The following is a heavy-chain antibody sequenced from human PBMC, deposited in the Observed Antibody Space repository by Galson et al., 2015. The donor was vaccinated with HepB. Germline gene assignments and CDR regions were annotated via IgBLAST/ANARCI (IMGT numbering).Heavy chain of an antibody. J-gene: IGHJ3*01. D-gene: IGHD6-13*01. CDR1: GSRFDSHF. Sequence: SLRLSCAASGSRFDSHFMAWVRQTPVKGLEWVADIHQGGGANFYLDSVKGRFTISRDNAKNSVYLQRSSLTAEDTAVYYCTRLQPYAFDLWGQGTMVTVSS. V-gene: IGHV3-7*03. CDR3: TRLQPYAFDL. CDR2: IHQGGGAN.